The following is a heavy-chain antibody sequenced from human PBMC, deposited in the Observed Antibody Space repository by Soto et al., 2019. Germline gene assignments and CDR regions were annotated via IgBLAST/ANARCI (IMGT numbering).Heavy chain of an antibody. Sequence: EVQLAESGGGMVQPGGSLRLSCVAYGFTFSSYDMHWVRQAPGKALEYVSSISSNGGTTYYGNCVKGRFTISRDDSKNTLYLQMGSLRAEDMAVYYCVRRVSGNYDYLGQGTRVTVSS. CDR3: VRRVSGNYDY. J-gene: IGHJ4*02. CDR1: GFTFSSYD. CDR2: ISSNGGTT. D-gene: IGHD1-7*01. V-gene: IGHV3-64*01.